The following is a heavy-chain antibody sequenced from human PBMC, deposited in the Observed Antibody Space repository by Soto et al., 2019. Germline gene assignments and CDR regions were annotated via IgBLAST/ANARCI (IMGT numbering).Heavy chain of an antibody. CDR3: ARGGGSSSSPFDY. CDR1: GGSFSGYY. V-gene: IGHV4-34*01. J-gene: IGHJ4*02. CDR2: INHSGST. D-gene: IGHD6-6*01. Sequence: QVQLQQWGAGLLKPSETLSLTCAVYGGSFSGYYWSWIRQPPGKGLEWIGEINHSGSTNYNPSLKSRVTISVDTSKNQFSLELSSVTAADTAVYYCARGGGSSSSPFDYWGQGTLVTVSS.